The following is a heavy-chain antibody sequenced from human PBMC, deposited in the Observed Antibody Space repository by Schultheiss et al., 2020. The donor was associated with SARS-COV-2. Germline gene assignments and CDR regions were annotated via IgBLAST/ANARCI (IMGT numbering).Heavy chain of an antibody. Sequence: ESLKISCTVSGGSISSYYWSWIRQPPGKGLEWIGYIYYSGSTNYNPSLKSRVTISVDTSKNQFSLKLSSVTAADTAVYYCARVRGYCTNGVCYTSYYYYYMDVWGKGTTVTVSS. CDR3: ARVRGYCTNGVCYTSYYYYYMDV. CDR1: GGSISSYY. V-gene: IGHV4-59*01. CDR2: IYYSGST. J-gene: IGHJ6*03. D-gene: IGHD2-8*01.